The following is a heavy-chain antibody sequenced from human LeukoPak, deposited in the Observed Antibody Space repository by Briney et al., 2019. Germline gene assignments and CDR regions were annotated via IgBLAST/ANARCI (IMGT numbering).Heavy chain of an antibody. CDR1: GSAFSRSW. D-gene: IGHD1-26*01. CDR3: ASDGAYAMAV. CDR2: INNDASRT. J-gene: IGHJ6*02. Sequence: GGSLRLSCAASGSAFSRSWIHWVRQAPGKGLVWVSHINNDASRTTYADSVRGRFTISRDNAKNTVSLQMNSLRAEDTAVYYCASDGAYAMAVWGQGTTVTVSS. V-gene: IGHV3-74*01.